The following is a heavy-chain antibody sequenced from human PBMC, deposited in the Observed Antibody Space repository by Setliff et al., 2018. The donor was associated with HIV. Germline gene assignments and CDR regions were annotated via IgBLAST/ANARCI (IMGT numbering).Heavy chain of an antibody. CDR2: ISGYSGNT. J-gene: IGHJ4*02. CDR1: GYTFTSYG. CDR3: ARVQWVVSSNVGLDY. D-gene: IGHD6-19*01. V-gene: IGHV1-18*01. Sequence: GASVKVSCKASGYTFTSYGISWLRQAPGQGLEWMGWISGYSGNTNYAQKFQDRVTMTTDTPTSAVYMELRSLRSDDTAVYYCARVQWVVSSNVGLDYCGQGTQVTVSS.